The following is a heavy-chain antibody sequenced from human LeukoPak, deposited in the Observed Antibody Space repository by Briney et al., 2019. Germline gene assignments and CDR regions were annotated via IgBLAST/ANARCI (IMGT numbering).Heavy chain of an antibody. J-gene: IGHJ3*01. D-gene: IGHD2-21*02. CDR2: INPDSGGT. V-gene: IGHV1-2*02. CDR3: ARERIVVVTLSDAIDF. CDR1: GYTFTGYY. Sequence: ASVKVSCGASGYTFTGYYIHWVRQAPGQGLEWMGWINPDSGGTKYAQKFQGRVTVTRDTSINTVYMELSNLTSDDTAVYYCARERIVVVTLSDAIDFWGQGTMVTVSS.